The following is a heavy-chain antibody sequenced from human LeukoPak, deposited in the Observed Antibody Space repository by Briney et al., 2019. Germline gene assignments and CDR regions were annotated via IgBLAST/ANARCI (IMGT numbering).Heavy chain of an antibody. V-gene: IGHV3-43*02. CDR2: ISGDGGST. Sequence: GGSLRLSCAASGFTFDDYAIHWVRQAPGKGLEWVYLISGDGGSTYYADSVKGRFTISRDNSKNSLYLQMNSLKTEDTALYYCAKDIGPRVGFWSGPDYWGQGTLVTVSS. CDR1: GFTFDDYA. J-gene: IGHJ4*02. D-gene: IGHD3-3*01. CDR3: AKDIGPRVGFWSGPDY.